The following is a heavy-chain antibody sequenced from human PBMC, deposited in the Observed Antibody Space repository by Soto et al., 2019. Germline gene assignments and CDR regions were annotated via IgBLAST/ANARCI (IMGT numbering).Heavy chain of an antibody. CDR1: GASLTSGTFY. Sequence: KTSETLSLTCTVSGASLTSGTFYWSWIRQPAGKGLEWIGRIYTSGSTNYNPSLKSRVTMSVDTSKNQFSLKLSSVTAADTAVYYCARDMHAGFTHYFDPWGQGTLVTVSS. D-gene: IGHD1-26*01. CDR3: ARDMHAGFTHYFDP. V-gene: IGHV4-61*02. J-gene: IGHJ5*02. CDR2: IYTSGST.